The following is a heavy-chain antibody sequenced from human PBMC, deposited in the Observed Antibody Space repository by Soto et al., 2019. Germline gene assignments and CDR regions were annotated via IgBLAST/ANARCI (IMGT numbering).Heavy chain of an antibody. J-gene: IGHJ4*02. CDR1: GFTFSSYA. V-gene: IGHV3-23*01. D-gene: IGHD2-2*01. CDR3: AKIIVDIVVVPAADGFDY. Sequence: EVQLLESGGGLVQPGWSLRLSCAASGFTFSSYAMSWVRQAPGKGLEWVSAISGSGGSTYYADSVKGRFTISRDNSKNTLYLQMNSLRAEDTAVYYCAKIIVDIVVVPAADGFDYWGQGTLVTVSS. CDR2: ISGSGGST.